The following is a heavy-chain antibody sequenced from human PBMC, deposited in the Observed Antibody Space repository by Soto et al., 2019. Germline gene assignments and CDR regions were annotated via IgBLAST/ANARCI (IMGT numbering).Heavy chain of an antibody. CDR1: GFTFSNYC. CDR2: INGDGTTT. V-gene: IGHV3-74*02. CDR3: ATGISGYSGVDV. J-gene: IGHJ6*02. D-gene: IGHD1-20*01. Sequence: EVQLVESGGGLVQPGGSLRLSCAASGFTFSNYCIHWVRQAPGKGLVWVSRINGDGTTTDYADSVKGRVTSSKDNAKNTLYLRMNSLRVEGAAVYYCATGISGYSGVDVWGQGTTVTVS.